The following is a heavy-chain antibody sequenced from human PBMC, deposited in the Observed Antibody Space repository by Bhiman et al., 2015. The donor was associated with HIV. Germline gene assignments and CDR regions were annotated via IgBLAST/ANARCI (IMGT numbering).Heavy chain of an antibody. CDR2: ISGSGGAT. CDR3: SKGWSGYYNERDY. J-gene: IGHJ4*02. D-gene: IGHD3-3*01. V-gene: IGHV3-23*01. Sequence: EVQLLDSGGGLVQPGGSLRLSCAASGFTFSNYAMSWVRQAPGKGLEWVSAISGSGGATYYADSMKGRFTISRDNSKNTLYLQMNSLRAEDTAVYYCSKGWSGYYNERDYWGQGTLVTVSS. CDR1: GFTFSNYA.